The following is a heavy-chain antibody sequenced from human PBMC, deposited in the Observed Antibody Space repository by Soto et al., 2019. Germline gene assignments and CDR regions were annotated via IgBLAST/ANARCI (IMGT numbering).Heavy chain of an antibody. J-gene: IGHJ4*02. Sequence: SETLSLTCTVSGGSISSSSYYWGWIRQPPGKGLEWIGSIYYSGSTYYNPSLKSRVTISVDTSKNQFSLKLSSVTAADTAVYYCARHHPGLGHYGDYDDNVFDYWGQGTLVTVSS. CDR2: IYYSGST. CDR1: GGSISSSSYY. D-gene: IGHD4-17*01. V-gene: IGHV4-39*01. CDR3: ARHHPGLGHYGDYDDNVFDY.